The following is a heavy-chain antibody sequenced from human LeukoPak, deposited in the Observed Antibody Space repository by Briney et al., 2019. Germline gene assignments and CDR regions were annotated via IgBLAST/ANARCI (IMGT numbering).Heavy chain of an antibody. CDR3: ARESEDYYDSSGYYPPFDY. CDR1: GFTFSSYG. D-gene: IGHD3-22*01. CDR2: IWYDGSNK. Sequence: GGSLRLSCAASGFTFSSYGMHWVRQAPGKGLEWVAVIWYDGSNKYYADSVKGRFTISRDNSKNTLYLQMNSLRAEDTAVYYCARESEDYYDSSGYYPPFDYWGQGTLATVSS. V-gene: IGHV3-33*01. J-gene: IGHJ4*02.